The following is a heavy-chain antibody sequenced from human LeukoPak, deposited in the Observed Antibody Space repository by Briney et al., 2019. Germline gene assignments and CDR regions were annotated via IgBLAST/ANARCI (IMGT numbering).Heavy chain of an antibody. V-gene: IGHV4-30-4*01. Sequence: PSETLSLTCTVSGGSISSGDYYWSWIRQPPGKGLELIGDIYYSGSTYYNPSLKSRVTISVDTSKNQFSLKLSSVTAADTAVYYCARNPRYYYDRRWYFDYWGQGTLVTVSS. CDR2: IYYSGST. CDR1: GGSISSGDYY. J-gene: IGHJ4*02. CDR3: ARNPRYYYDRRWYFDY. D-gene: IGHD3-22*01.